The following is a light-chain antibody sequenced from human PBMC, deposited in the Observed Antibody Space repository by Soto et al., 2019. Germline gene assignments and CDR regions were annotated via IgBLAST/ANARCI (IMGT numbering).Light chain of an antibody. J-gene: IGKJ1*01. Sequence: DIQMTQSPSTLSASVGDRVTITFRASQSISSWLTWYQQKPGKAPKLLIYKASNLESWVPSRFSCSGSGTEFTLSISSLQPDDFATYYCQQYDSYPWTFGQGTQVEIK. V-gene: IGKV1-5*03. CDR3: QQYDSYPWT. CDR2: KAS. CDR1: QSISSW.